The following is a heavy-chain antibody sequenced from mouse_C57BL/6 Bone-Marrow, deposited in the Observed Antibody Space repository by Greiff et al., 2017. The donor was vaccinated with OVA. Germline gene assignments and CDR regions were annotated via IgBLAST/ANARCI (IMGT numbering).Heavy chain of an antibody. D-gene: IGHD2-1*01. CDR2: IYPRSGNT. Sequence: QVQLKESGAELARPGASVKLSCKASGYTFTSYGISWVKQRTGQGLEWIGEIYPRSGNTYYNEKFKGKATLTADKSSSTAYMALRSLPSEDSAVYFCGLLWYPSWYFDVWGTGTTVTVSS. J-gene: IGHJ1*03. CDR3: GLLWYPSWYFDV. V-gene: IGHV1-81*01. CDR1: GYTFTSYG.